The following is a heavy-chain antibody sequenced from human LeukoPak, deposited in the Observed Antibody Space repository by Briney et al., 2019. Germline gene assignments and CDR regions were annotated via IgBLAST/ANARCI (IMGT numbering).Heavy chain of an antibody. J-gene: IGHJ4*02. V-gene: IGHV3-48*03. CDR1: GMTFSIYE. CDR2: ISSSGSTI. D-gene: IGHD1-26*01. CDR3: ARVRGSYVPD. Sequence: QTGGSLRLSCTASGMTFSIYEMNWVRQAPGKGLEWISYISSSGSTIYYADSVKGRFTISRDNAKNSLYLQMNSLRAEDTAVYYCARVRGSYVPDWGQGTLVTVSS.